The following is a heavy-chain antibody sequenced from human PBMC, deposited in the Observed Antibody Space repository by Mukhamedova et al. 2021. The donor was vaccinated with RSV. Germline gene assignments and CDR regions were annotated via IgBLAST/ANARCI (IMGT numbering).Heavy chain of an antibody. CDR2: IYSGGST. J-gene: IGHJ4*02. V-gene: IGHV3-66*02. Sequence: QAPGKGLEWVSVIYSGGSTYYADSVKGRFTISRDNSKNTLYLQMNSLRAEDTAVYYCASDLRWLDYWGQGTLVTVSS. CDR3: ASDLRWLDY. D-gene: IGHD5-18*01.